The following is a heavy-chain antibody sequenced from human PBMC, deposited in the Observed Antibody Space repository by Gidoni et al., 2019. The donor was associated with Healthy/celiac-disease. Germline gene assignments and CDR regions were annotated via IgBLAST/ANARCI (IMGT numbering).Heavy chain of an antibody. V-gene: IGHV3-21*01. CDR1: GFTFSSYS. D-gene: IGHD3-9*01. J-gene: IGHJ6*02. Sequence: EVQLVESGGGLVKPGGSLRLSCAASGFTFSSYSMNWVRQAPGKGLEWVSSISSSSSYIYYADSVKGRFTISRDNAKNSLYLQMNSLRAEDTAVYYCARDNFLKEGYVDWLLLYGMDVWGQGTTVTVSS. CDR2: ISSSSSYI. CDR3: ARDNFLKEGYVDWLLLYGMDV.